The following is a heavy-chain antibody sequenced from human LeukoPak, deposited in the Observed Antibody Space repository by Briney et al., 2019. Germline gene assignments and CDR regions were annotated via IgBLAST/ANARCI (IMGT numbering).Heavy chain of an antibody. Sequence: GGSLRLSCAASGFPFSNYWMSWVRQAPGKGLEWVANMKEDGGEINYVDSVKGRFTISKDNAKNSRYLHMNSLRVDDTAVYYCARDRGYSTFDNWGQGTLVTVSS. CDR3: ARDRGYSTFDN. J-gene: IGHJ5*02. V-gene: IGHV3-7*01. CDR2: MKEDGGEI. CDR1: GFPFSNYW. D-gene: IGHD4-23*01.